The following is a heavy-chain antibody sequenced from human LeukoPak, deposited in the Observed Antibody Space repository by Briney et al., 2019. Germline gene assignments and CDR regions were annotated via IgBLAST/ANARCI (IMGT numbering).Heavy chain of an antibody. Sequence: SETLSLTCAVYGESLNSYYWSWVRXPXXXXXXXIGEIYESGTTKYNPSLKSRVAISMVPSKQQFSLRLSSVTAADTAVYYCARGAWATRLASWGLGTPVIVSS. J-gene: IGHJ4*02. V-gene: IGHV4-34*01. CDR1: GESLNSYY. CDR3: ARGAWATRLAS. CDR2: IYESGTT. D-gene: IGHD2-15*01.